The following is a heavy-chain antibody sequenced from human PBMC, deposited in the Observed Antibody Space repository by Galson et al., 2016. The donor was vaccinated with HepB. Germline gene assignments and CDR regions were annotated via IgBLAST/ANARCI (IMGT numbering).Heavy chain of an antibody. Sequence: SVKVSCKASAHTFTNYAISWVRQAPGQGLEWMGWISAYNGNTNYAQKLQGRVTMTTGTSTSTAYMELRSLRSDDTAVYYCAGYYYDSSGYPHYGMDVWGQGTTVTVSS. CDR3: AGYYYDSSGYPHYGMDV. CDR1: AHTFTNYA. V-gene: IGHV1-18*01. D-gene: IGHD3-22*01. J-gene: IGHJ6*02. CDR2: ISAYNGNT.